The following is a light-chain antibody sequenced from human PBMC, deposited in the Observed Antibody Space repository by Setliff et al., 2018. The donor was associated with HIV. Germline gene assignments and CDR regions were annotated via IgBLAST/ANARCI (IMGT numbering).Light chain of an antibody. V-gene: IGLV2-14*03. CDR2: DVS. CDR3: CSYTSISTYV. Sequence: LTQPAAVSGSPGQSITISCTGTSSDVGRYNYVSWYQQHPGKTPKLIIYDVSKWPSGVSNRFSASKSGNTASLTISGLQAEDEADYYCCSYTSISTYVFGTGTKVTVL. J-gene: IGLJ1*01. CDR1: SSDVGRYNY.